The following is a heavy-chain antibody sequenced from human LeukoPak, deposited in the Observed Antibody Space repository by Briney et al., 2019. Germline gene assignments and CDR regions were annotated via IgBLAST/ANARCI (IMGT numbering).Heavy chain of an antibody. Sequence: GGSLRLSCAASGFTFSSYGMHWVRQAPGKGLEWVAVISYDGSNKYYADSVKGRFTISRDNSKNTLYLQMNSLRAEDTAVYYCAKDRTDYAFDIWGQGTMVTVSS. CDR2: ISYDGSNK. CDR1: GFTFSSYG. CDR3: AKDRTDYAFDI. J-gene: IGHJ3*02. V-gene: IGHV3-30*18.